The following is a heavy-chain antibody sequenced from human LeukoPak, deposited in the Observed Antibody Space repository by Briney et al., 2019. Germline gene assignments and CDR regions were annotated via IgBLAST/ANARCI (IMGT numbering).Heavy chain of an antibody. CDR3: ARAPSEIGGYYPEYFRH. V-gene: IGHV3-74*01. CDR1: GFTFSTYW. D-gene: IGHD3-22*01. CDR2: IKSDGST. Sequence: GGSLRLSCAASGFTFSTYWMHWVRQAPGKGLVWVSRIKSDGSTNCADSVKGRFTISRDNAKDTVSLQMNSLRAEDTGVYYCARAPSEIGGYYPEYFRHWGQGTLVTVSS. J-gene: IGHJ1*01.